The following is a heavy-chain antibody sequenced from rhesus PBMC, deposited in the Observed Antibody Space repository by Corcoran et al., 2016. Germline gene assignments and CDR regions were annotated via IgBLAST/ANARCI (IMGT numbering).Heavy chain of an antibody. Sequence: EVQLVETGGGLVQPGGSLKLSCAASGFTFSSYGMSWVRQAPGKGLEWVSAINMGGGSTYYADSVKGRFTISRDNAKNTLSLQRNSLRAEDTAVYYCAKGWDTVTTIDYWGQGVLVTVSS. D-gene: IGHD4-23*01. CDR2: INMGGGST. J-gene: IGHJ4*01. CDR1: GFTFSSYG. V-gene: IGHV3S5*01. CDR3: AKGWDTVTTIDY.